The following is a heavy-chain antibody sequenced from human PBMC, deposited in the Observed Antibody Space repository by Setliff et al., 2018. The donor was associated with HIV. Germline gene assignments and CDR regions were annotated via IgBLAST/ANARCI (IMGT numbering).Heavy chain of an antibody. CDR1: GGTFSSYG. Sequence: SVKVSCKASGGTFSSYGISWVRQAPGQGLEWMGGIIPIFGTANYAQKFQGRVTITADESTSTAYMELSSLRSEDTAVYYCASGSHGEGATDYWGLGTLVTVSS. V-gene: IGHV1-69*13. J-gene: IGHJ4*02. D-gene: IGHD1-26*01. CDR3: ASGSHGEGATDY. CDR2: IIPIFGTA.